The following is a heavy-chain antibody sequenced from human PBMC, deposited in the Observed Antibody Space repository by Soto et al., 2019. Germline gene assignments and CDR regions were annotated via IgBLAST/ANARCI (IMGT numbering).Heavy chain of an antibody. CDR2: IYYSGST. Sequence: PSEILSLTCTVSGGSISSSSYYWGWIRQPPGKGLEWIGSIYYSGSTYYNASLESRVTISVDTSKNQFSLMLSSVTAADTAVYYCAGHDVGEVTGYLPLDYWGQGTLVTVSS. V-gene: IGHV4-39*01. CDR3: AGHDVGEVTGYLPLDY. J-gene: IGHJ4*02. D-gene: IGHD3-9*01. CDR1: GGSISSSSYY.